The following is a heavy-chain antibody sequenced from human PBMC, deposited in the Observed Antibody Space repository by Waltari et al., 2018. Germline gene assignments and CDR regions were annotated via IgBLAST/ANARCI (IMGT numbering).Heavy chain of an antibody. CDR3: ARALRAYYYDSSGYWI. CDR1: GGSISPYY. Sequence: QVQLQESGPGLVKPSETLSLTCTVSGGSISPYYWSWIRQPPGKGLEWIGYVYYSGSTNYNPSLKSRVTISVDTSKNQFSLKVNSVTAADTAVYYCARALRAYYYDSSGYWIWGQGTLVTVSS. D-gene: IGHD3-22*01. CDR2: VYYSGST. V-gene: IGHV4-59*01. J-gene: IGHJ4*02.